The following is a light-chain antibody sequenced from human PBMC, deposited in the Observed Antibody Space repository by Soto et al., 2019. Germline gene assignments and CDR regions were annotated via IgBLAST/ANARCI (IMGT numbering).Light chain of an antibody. J-gene: IGLJ1*01. CDR2: EVS. CDR3: SSYAGSNNLGV. CDR1: SSDVGGYNY. V-gene: IGLV2-8*01. Sequence: QSAPTQPASVSGSPGQSVTISCTGTSSDVGGYNYVSWYQQHPGKAPKLMIYEVSKRPSGVPDRFSGSKSGNTASLTVSGLRAEDEADYYCSSYAGSNNLGVFGTGTKVTVL.